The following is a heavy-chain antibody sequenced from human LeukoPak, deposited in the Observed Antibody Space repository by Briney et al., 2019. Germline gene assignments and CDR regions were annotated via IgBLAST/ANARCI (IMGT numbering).Heavy chain of an antibody. D-gene: IGHD6-19*01. J-gene: IGHJ4*02. CDR2: IYYSGST. CDR3: ARHKIAVAGRGVFDY. CDR1: GGSISSYY. Sequence: PSETLSLTCTVSGGSISSYYWSWIRQPPGKGLEWIGYIYYSGSTNYNPSLKSRVTISVDTSKNQFSPRLSSVTAADTAVYYCARHKIAVAGRGVFDYWGQGTLVTVSS. V-gene: IGHV4-59*01.